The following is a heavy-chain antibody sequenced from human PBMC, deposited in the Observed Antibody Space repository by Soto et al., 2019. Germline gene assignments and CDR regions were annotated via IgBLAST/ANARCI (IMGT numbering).Heavy chain of an antibody. J-gene: IGHJ3*02. D-gene: IGHD3-22*01. CDR3: AGTSGAITMIVVVRGGDAFDI. Sequence: SETLSLTCTVSGGSILDSTYYWAWIRQSPGKGLEWIGTIFYSGGTFYTPSLKSRVTISVDTSKNQFSLKLSSVTAADTAVYYCAGTSGAITMIVVVRGGDAFDIWGQGTMVTVSS. CDR2: IFYSGGT. V-gene: IGHV4-39*01. CDR1: GGSILDSTYY.